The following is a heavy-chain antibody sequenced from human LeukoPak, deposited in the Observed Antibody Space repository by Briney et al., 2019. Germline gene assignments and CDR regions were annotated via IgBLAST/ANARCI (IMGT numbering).Heavy chain of an antibody. D-gene: IGHD6-13*01. Sequence: GGSLRLPCAASGFTFSSYAMSWVRQAPGKGLEWVSGITGGGGSTYYADSVKGRFTISRDNSKNTLYLQMNSLRAEDTAVYYCALRGIAAADTNFFDYWGQGTLVTVSS. J-gene: IGHJ4*02. CDR1: GFTFSSYA. V-gene: IGHV3-23*01. CDR2: ITGGGGST. CDR3: ALRGIAAADTNFFDY.